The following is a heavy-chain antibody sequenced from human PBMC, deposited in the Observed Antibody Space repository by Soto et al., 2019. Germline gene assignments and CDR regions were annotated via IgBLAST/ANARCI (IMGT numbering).Heavy chain of an antibody. J-gene: IGHJ6*02. CDR2: MNPNSGNT. V-gene: IGHV1-8*01. CDR3: ARGSGTTVTTRGRRNVHYYYYGMDV. CDR1: GYTFTSYD. D-gene: IGHD4-17*01. Sequence: VKVSCKASGYTFTSYDINWVRQATGQGLEWMGWMNPNSGNTGYAQKFQGRVTMTRNTSISTAYMELSSLRSEDTAVYCCARGSGTTVTTRGRRNVHYYYYGMDVWGQGTTVTVSS.